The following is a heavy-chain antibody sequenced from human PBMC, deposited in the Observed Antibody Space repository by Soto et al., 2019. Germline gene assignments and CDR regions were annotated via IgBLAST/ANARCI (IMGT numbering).Heavy chain of an antibody. Sequence: PGGSRRLSCAISGFSVSSNYLSWVRQAPGKGLEWVSVHYSGGSTYYADSVQGRFTISRDKSNNTLYLQMRRVRAEDTAVYFCARHRHPRGTVGATSPLDPWGQGTQVTVSS. V-gene: IGHV3-66*04. CDR2: HYSGGST. J-gene: IGHJ5*02. CDR1: GFSVSSNY. D-gene: IGHD1-26*01. CDR3: ARHRHPRGTVGATSPLDP.